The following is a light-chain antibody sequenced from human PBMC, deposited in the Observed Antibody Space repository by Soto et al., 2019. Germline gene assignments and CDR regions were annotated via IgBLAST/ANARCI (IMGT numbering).Light chain of an antibody. CDR2: GAS. V-gene: IGKV3-20*01. J-gene: IGKJ2*01. Sequence: EIVLTQSPGTVSLSPGERATLSCRASQSVGNNYLAWYQKKRGQAPRLLISGASRRATDVLDRFSGSGTGTDFSLTISRLEPEDSAVYYCQQYASSPLTFGQGTKLEIK. CDR1: QSVGNNY. CDR3: QQYASSPLT.